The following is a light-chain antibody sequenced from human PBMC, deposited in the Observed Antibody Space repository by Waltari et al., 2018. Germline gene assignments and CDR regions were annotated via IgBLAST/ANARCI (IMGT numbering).Light chain of an antibody. CDR1: SIDVGAYNY. J-gene: IGLJ2*01. CDR2: DVS. CDR3: SSYTSVNTVV. Sequence: QSALTQPASVSGSPGQSITISCTGSSIDVGAYNYVSWYQHHPGKAPQPIISDVSDRPSGVSDRFSGSKSGNTASLSISGLRADDEANYYCSSYTSVNTVVFGGGTKVTVL. V-gene: IGLV2-14*03.